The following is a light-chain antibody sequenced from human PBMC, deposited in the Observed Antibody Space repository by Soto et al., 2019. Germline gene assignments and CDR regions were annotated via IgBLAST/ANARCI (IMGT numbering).Light chain of an antibody. J-gene: IGKJ3*01. CDR2: DAS. CDR3: QQRSNWPPFS. CDR1: QSVSSY. Sequence: EIVLTQSPATLSLSPGERATLSCRGSQSVSSYLVWYQQKPGQAPRLLIYDASTRATGVPARFSGSGSGTDSTLTISSLEPEDFAVYYCQQRSNWPPFSFGPGTTVDVK. V-gene: IGKV3-11*01.